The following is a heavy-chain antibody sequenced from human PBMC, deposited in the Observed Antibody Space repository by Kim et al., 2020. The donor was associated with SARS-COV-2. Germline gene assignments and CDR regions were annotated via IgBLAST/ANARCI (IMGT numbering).Heavy chain of an antibody. V-gene: IGHV4-34*01. D-gene: IGHD3-10*01. Sequence: STPSLKSRVTISVDTSKNQFSLKLSSVTAADTAVYYCARGRYGSGSYYGYWGQGTLVTVSS. CDR3: ARGRYGSGSYYGY. J-gene: IGHJ4*02.